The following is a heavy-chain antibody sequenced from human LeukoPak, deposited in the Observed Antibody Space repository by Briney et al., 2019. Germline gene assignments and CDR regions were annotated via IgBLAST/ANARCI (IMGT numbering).Heavy chain of an antibody. D-gene: IGHD6-13*01. CDR2: ISGSGGST. CDR3: AKDAEQLVEFYYFDY. V-gene: IGHV3-23*01. CDR1: GFTFSNYA. Sequence: GGSLRLSCAASGFTFSNYAMSWVRQAPGKGLEWVSAISGSGGSTYYADSVKGRFTISRDNAKNSLYLQMNSLRAEDTALYYCAKDAEQLVEFYYFDYWGQGTLATVSS. J-gene: IGHJ4*02.